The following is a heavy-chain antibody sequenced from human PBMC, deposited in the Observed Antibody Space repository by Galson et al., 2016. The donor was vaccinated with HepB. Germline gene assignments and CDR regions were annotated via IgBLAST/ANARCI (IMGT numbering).Heavy chain of an antibody. CDR3: ARAGLLTKASFDC. Sequence: SETLSLTCTVSDGSLRSSSFTWGWIRQPPGKGLEWIGTVYGGNTYYHPSLEGLVTISAGIPTDLFSLKLTSLTAADTAVYYCARAGLLTKASFDCWGQGTLVAVSS. J-gene: IGHJ4*02. CDR2: VYGGNT. V-gene: IGHV4-39*01. D-gene: IGHD4-11*01. CDR1: DGSLRSSSFT.